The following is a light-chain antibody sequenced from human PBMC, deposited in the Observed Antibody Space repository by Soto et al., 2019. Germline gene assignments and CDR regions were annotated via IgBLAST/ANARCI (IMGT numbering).Light chain of an antibody. CDR1: QSISSN. J-gene: IGKJ1*01. V-gene: IGKV3-15*01. CDR3: QQYNNWPPPWT. CDR2: GAS. Sequence: EIVMTQSPATLSVSPGERATLSCRASQSISSNLAWYQQKPGQAPRLLIYGASTRATGIPARFSGSGSGTEFTLTISSLQSEDLAVYYCQQYNNWPPPWTFGQGTKVEI.